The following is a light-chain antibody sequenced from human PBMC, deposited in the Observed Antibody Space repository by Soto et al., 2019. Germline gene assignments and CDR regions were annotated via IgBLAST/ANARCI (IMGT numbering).Light chain of an antibody. CDR1: NSDLNY. J-gene: IGLJ1*01. V-gene: IGLV2-14*01. CDR3: STSTSRTTFV. Sequence: QSVLTQHASVSGAPGQSITISCTGTNSDLNYVSWHQQHPGKAPKLMIYEVSNRPSGVSNRFSGSKSGNTASLTISGLQAEDEADYYCSTSTSRTTFVFGTGTKVTVL. CDR2: EVS.